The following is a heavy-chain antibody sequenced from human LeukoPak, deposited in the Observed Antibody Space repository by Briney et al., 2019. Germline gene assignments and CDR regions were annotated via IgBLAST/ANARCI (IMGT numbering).Heavy chain of an antibody. CDR3: ARDCVVGYYDILTGYYRRSWFDP. CDR2: ISAYNGNT. Sequence: ASVKVSCKASGYTFTSYGISWVRQAPGQGLEWMGWISAYNGNTNYAQRLQGRVTMTTDTSTTTAYMELRSLRSDDTAVYYCARDCVVGYYDILTGYYRRSWFDPWGQGTLVTVSS. D-gene: IGHD3-9*01. V-gene: IGHV1-18*01. CDR1: GYTFTSYG. J-gene: IGHJ5*02.